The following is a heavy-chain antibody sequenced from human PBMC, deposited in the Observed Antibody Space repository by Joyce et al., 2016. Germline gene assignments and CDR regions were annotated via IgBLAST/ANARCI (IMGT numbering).Heavy chain of an antibody. V-gene: IGHV3-33*01. J-gene: IGHJ4*02. CDR2: IWYDGSNK. CDR3: ARDLEAYHVTGYPDY. CDR1: GFTFSKYG. Sequence: QVQLVESGGGVVQPGRSLRLSCAASGFTFSKYGMHWVRQAPGKGLELVAVIWYDGSNKYYADSVEGRFTISRDSFENTLYLQMNSLRAEDTAVYFCARDLEAYHVTGYPDYWGQGTLVTVSS. D-gene: IGHD3-9*01.